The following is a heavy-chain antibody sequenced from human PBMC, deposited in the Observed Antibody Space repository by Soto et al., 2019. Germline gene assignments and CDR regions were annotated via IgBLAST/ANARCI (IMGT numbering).Heavy chain of an antibody. CDR3: VRGGYVHAFDY. CDR2: IYYSGNT. Sequence: PSATLSLTCTVSGGSISYYYWGWIRQPPGKGLEWIGSIYYSGNTHYNPSLKSRVTISVDTSMNQFSLNLDSVTAVDSAVYYCVRGGYVHAFDYWGQGALVTVSS. CDR1: GGSISYYY. V-gene: IGHV4-59*01. D-gene: IGHD5-12*01. J-gene: IGHJ4*02.